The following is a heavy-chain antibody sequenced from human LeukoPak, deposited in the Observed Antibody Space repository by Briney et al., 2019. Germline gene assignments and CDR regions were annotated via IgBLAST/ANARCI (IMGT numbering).Heavy chain of an antibody. CDR1: GYTFTSYA. V-gene: IGHV1-3*01. J-gene: IGHJ4*02. CDR2: INAGNGNT. CDR3: ARDRLRFGELFGY. D-gene: IGHD3-10*01. Sequence: ASVKVSCKASGYTFTSYAMHWVRQAPGQRLEWMGWINAGNGNTKYSQKFQGRVTTTRDTSASTAYMELSSLRSEDTAVYYCARDRLRFGELFGYWGQGTLVTVSS.